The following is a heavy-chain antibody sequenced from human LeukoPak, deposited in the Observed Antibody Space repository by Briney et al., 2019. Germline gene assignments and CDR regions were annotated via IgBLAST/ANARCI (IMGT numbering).Heavy chain of an antibody. CDR3: ARMGDYYDSSGYSE. D-gene: IGHD3-22*01. J-gene: IGHJ4*02. Sequence: SEALFLTCSVSGGTISSYYWSWIPQPPGKGLEWIGYIYYSGSTNYNPSLKSRVTISVDTSKNQFSLKLSSVTAADTAVYYCARMGDYYDSSGYSEWGQGTLVTVSS. V-gene: IGHV4-59*01. CDR1: GGTISSYY. CDR2: IYYSGST.